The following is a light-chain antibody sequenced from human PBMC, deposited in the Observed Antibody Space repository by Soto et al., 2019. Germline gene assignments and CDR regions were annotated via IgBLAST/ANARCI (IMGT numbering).Light chain of an antibody. J-gene: IGKJ1*01. CDR3: QRYDSLRT. CDR2: GAS. V-gene: IGKV3-20*01. Sequence: EIVLTQSPGTLSLSAGERATLSCRASQSVRSNFLAWYQQKPGQAPRLLIYGASNRATGIPDRFSGSGSGTDFTLTITRLEAGDFAMYYCQRYDSLRTFGQGTKVEI. CDR1: QSVRSNF.